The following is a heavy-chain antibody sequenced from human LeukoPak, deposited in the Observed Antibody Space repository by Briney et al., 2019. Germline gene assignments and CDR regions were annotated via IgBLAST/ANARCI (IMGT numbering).Heavy chain of an antibody. CDR1: RYTFTAYY. CDR3: ARGYYDSSDFEYLQH. J-gene: IGHJ1*01. D-gene: IGHD3-22*01. V-gene: IGHV1-2*02. Sequence: ASVKVSCKASRYTFTAYYMHWVRQAPGQGLEWMGLINPNSGGTNYAQKFQGRVTMTRDTSISTVYMELSRLRSDDTAVFYCARGYYDSSDFEYLQHWGQGTLVTVSS. CDR2: INPNSGGT.